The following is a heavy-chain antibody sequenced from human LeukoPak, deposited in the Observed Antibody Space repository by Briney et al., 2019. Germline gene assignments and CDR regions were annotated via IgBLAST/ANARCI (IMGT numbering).Heavy chain of an antibody. V-gene: IGHV4-38-2*01. J-gene: IGHJ4*02. CDR1: GNSISSGYY. CDR2: VYHTGST. D-gene: IGHD3-22*01. Sequence: PSETLSLTCAVTGNSISSGYYWGWIRQPPGKGLQWIGSVYHTGSTYYTPSLKSRVTISVDTSKNRFSLKLSSVTAADTAVYYCAGQHDSNGFYFYWGQGALVTVSS. CDR3: AGQHDSNGFYFY.